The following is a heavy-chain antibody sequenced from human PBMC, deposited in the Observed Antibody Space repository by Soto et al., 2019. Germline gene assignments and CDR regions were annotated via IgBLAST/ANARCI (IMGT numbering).Heavy chain of an antibody. V-gene: IGHV4-30-4*02. CDR2: IFSSGTT. D-gene: IGHD3-10*01. CDR1: GDSIGSGNKY. Sequence: SETLSLTCTVSGDSIGSGNKYWSWIRQAPGKGLEWIGYIFSSGTTYYNPSLKSRLTMSLDTSQNQFSLKLNSVTAYMELRSLTSDDTAVYYCARDVFCGGAPACPDMDVWGQGTTVTVSS. J-gene: IGHJ6*02. CDR3: SDDTAVYYCARDVFCGGAPACPDMDV.